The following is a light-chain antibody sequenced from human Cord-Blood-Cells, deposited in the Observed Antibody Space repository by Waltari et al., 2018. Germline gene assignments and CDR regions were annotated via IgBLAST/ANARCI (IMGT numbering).Light chain of an antibody. CDR1: QSVLYSSNNKNY. V-gene: IGKV4-1*01. Sequence: DILMTQSQDSLAVSLGERATINCKSSQSVLYSSNNKNYLAWYQQKPGQPPKLLIYWASTRESGVPDRFSGSGSGTDFTLTISSLQAEDVAVYYCQQYYSTPLTFGGGTKVEIK. J-gene: IGKJ4*01. CDR2: WAS. CDR3: QQYYSTPLT.